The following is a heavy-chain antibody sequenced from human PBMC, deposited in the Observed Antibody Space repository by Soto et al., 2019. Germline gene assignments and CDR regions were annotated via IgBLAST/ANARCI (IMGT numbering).Heavy chain of an antibody. CDR3: ARERITMVREVIKYNLDV. D-gene: IGHD3-10*01. Sequence: AETLARSCPVSGGSISSYYWSWIRRPTGKGLEWIGYIYSSGSTHSNPSLQSRVTISVDTSKNKFSLKLSAVTAADTGIYYCARERITMVREVIKYNLDVGGQGTTFT. V-gene: IGHV4-59*01. CDR1: GGSISSYY. J-gene: IGHJ6*02. CDR2: IYSSGST.